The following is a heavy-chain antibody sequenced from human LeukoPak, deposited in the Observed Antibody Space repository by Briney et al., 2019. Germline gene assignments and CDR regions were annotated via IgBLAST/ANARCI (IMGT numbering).Heavy chain of an antibody. CDR3: ATAPPITIFGVAHYGMDV. CDR2: FDPEDGET. V-gene: IGHV1-24*01. J-gene: IGHJ6*02. CDR1: GYTLTELS. Sequence: ASVEVSCKVSGYTLTELSMHWVRQAPGKGLEWMGGFDPEDGETIYAQKFQGRVTMTEDTSTDTAYMELSSLRSEDTAVYYCATAPPITIFGVAHYGMDVWGQGTTVTVSS. D-gene: IGHD3-3*01.